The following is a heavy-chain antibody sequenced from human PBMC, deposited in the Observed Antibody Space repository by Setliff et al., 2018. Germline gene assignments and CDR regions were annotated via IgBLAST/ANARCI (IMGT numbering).Heavy chain of an antibody. CDR3: ARVYADTVDAFAI. D-gene: IGHD5-18*01. V-gene: IGHV4-31*03. CDR1: GGSISSGGYY. J-gene: IGHJ3*02. CDR2: IYYSGST. Sequence: SETLSLTCTVSGGSISSGGYYWSWIRQHPGKGLEWIGYIYYSGSTYYNPFLKSRVTISVDTSKNQFSLKLSSVTAADTAVYYCARVYADTVDAFAIWGQGTMVTVSS.